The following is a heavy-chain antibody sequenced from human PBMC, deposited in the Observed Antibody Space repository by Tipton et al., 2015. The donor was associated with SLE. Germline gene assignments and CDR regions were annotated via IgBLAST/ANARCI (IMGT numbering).Heavy chain of an antibody. V-gene: IGHV4-34*01. Sequence: TLSLTCAVYGGSFRDYSWTWIRQPPGKGLEWIGEINHSGRTNYNPSLKSRVTISVNTSKNQFSLKLSSVTAADAAVYYCAREGPGRFSDYWGQGTLVTVSS. CDR1: GGSFRDYS. J-gene: IGHJ4*02. CDR3: AREGPGRFSDY. D-gene: IGHD3-3*01. CDR2: INHSGRT.